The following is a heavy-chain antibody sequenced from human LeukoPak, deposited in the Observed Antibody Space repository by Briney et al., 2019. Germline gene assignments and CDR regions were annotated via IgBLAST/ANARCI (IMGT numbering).Heavy chain of an antibody. Sequence: SETLSLTCTVSGGSISSGGYYWSWIRQPPGKGLEWIGYIYHSGSTYYNPSLKSRVTISVDRSKNQFSLKLSSVTAADTAVYYCARVGSYYGSGTPNPNGAFDIWGQGTLVTVSS. V-gene: IGHV4-30-2*01. CDR1: GGSISSGGYY. J-gene: IGHJ1*01. CDR2: IYHSGST. D-gene: IGHD3-10*01. CDR3: ARVGSYYGSGTPNPNGAFDI.